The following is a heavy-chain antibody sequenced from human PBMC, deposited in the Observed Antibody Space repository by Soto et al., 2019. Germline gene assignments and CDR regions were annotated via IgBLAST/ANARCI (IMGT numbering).Heavy chain of an antibody. CDR3: AKDRRYYYDIETHYGLDV. Sequence: QEHLVESGGGVVQPGGSLRLSCAASGFNFRDYNMFWVRQAPGKGLEWVALITYDAEYQYYGDSVKGRFTISRDNARNTLYLQLTSLRLEDTAVYYCAKDRRYYYDIETHYGLDVWGHWTTVRVSS. D-gene: IGHD3-16*01. CDR2: ITYDAEYQ. J-gene: IGHJ6*02. V-gene: IGHV3-30*18. CDR1: GFNFRDYN.